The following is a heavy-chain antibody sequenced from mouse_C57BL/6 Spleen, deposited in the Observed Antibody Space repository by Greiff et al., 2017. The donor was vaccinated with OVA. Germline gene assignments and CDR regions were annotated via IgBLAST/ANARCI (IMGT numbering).Heavy chain of an antibody. CDR1: GYTFTSYW. D-gene: IGHD2-3*01. V-gene: IGHV1-50*01. CDR2: IDPSDSYT. J-gene: IGHJ2*01. CDR3: ARRGGYYQYYFDY. Sequence: QVQLQQPGAELVKPGASVKLSCKASGYTFTSYWMQWVKQRPGQGLEWIGEIDPSDSYTNYNQKFKGKAPLTVDTSSITAYMQLSSLTSEDSAVYYCARRGGYYQYYFDYWGQGTTLTVSS.